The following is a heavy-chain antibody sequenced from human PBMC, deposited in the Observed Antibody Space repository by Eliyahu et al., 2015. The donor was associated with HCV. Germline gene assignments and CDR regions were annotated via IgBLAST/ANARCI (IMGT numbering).Heavy chain of an antibody. V-gene: IGHV3-11*01. J-gene: IGHJ4*02. Sequence: QVQLVESGGGLVKPGGSLRLSCAASGFTFSDXYMSWXRQAPGKGLEWVSYXDSPGSTMYYADSVKGRFTISRDNAKNSLYLQMDSLRAEDTAVYYCARISVVVVVDSHPGDYWGRGTLVTVSS. CDR1: GFTFSDXY. CDR2: XDSPGSTM. CDR3: ARISVVVVVDSHPGDY. D-gene: IGHD2-15*01.